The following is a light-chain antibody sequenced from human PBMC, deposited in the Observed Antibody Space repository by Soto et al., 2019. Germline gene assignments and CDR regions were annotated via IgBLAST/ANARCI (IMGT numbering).Light chain of an antibody. Sequence: DIHMTQSPSTRSASVLDIVTISCLASQSISNWLAWYQQKPGKAPKVLIYDASSLKSGVPSRFSGSGSGTEFTLTISSLQADDFATYYCQQYNSYSSWTFGQGTKVDI. CDR3: QQYNSYSSWT. CDR1: QSISNW. J-gene: IGKJ1*01. V-gene: IGKV1-5*01. CDR2: DAS.